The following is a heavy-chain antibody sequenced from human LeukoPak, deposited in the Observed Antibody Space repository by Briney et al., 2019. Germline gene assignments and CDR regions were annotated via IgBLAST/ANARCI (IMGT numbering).Heavy chain of an antibody. CDR1: GFTFSSYA. CDR3: AKDLSGYCSSTSCPTAEYFQH. J-gene: IGHJ1*01. Sequence: GGSLRLSCAASGFTFSSYAMSWVRQAPGKGLEWVSAISGSGGSTYYADSVKGRFTISRDNSKNTLHLQMNSLRAEDTAVYYCAKDLSGYCSSTSCPTAEYFQHWGQGTLVTVSS. D-gene: IGHD2-2*01. V-gene: IGHV3-23*01. CDR2: ISGSGGST.